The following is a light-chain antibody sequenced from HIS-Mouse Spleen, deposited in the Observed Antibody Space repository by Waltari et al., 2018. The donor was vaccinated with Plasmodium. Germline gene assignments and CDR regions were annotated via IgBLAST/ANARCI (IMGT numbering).Light chain of an antibody. CDR3: QQYNSYSWT. Sequence: DIQMTQSPSTLSASVGARVTITCRASQSISSWLAWYQQKPGKAPKLLIYKASSLESGVPSRFSGSGPGTEFTLTISSLQPDDFATYYCQQYNSYSWTFGQGTKVEIK. J-gene: IGKJ1*01. CDR1: QSISSW. V-gene: IGKV1-5*03. CDR2: KAS.